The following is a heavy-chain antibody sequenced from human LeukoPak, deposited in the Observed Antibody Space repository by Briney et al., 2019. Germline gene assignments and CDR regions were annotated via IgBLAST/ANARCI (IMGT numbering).Heavy chain of an antibody. D-gene: IGHD2-2*02. Sequence: KSSETLSLTCTVSGGSVSGSDYYWGWIRQPPRKGLEWIGSIYYSGSTFYNPSLKSRVTISRDASKSQFSLRLSSVTAADTAVYYCARHPGSHCSSASCYTGGVFDYWGQGTLVTVSS. J-gene: IGHJ4*02. CDR1: GGSVSGSDYY. CDR3: ARHPGSHCSSASCYTGGVFDY. CDR2: IYYSGST. V-gene: IGHV4-39*01.